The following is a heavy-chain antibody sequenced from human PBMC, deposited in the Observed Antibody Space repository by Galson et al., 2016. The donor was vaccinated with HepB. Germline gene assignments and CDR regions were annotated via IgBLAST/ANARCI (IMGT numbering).Heavy chain of an antibody. CDR1: GGSLGGSRPS. CDR2: MFFSGGP. Sequence: SETLSLTCTVSGGSLGGSRPSWSWIRQPPGKRLEWIGSMFFSGGPYYNPSLKNQVTISVDISKHQLSLQLTSVTATDTARYFCAGPFPDFDTWGQGTLVIVSS. CDR3: AGPFPDFDT. V-gene: IGHV4-39*01. J-gene: IGHJ4*02.